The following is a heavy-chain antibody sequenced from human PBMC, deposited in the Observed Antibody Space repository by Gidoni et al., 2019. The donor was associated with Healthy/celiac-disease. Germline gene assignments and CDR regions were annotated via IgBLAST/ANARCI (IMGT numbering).Heavy chain of an antibody. CDR1: GFTFSSYA. Sequence: QVQLVESGGGVVQPGRSLRLSCAASGFTFSSYAMHWVRQAPGKGLEWVAVISYDGSNKYYADSVKGRFTISRDNSKNTLYLQMNSLRAEDTAVYYCARDTGPRSNWNRLEYYYYGMDVWGQGTTVTVSS. V-gene: IGHV3-30-3*01. CDR3: ARDTGPRSNWNRLEYYYYGMDV. J-gene: IGHJ6*02. D-gene: IGHD1-20*01. CDR2: ISYDGSNK.